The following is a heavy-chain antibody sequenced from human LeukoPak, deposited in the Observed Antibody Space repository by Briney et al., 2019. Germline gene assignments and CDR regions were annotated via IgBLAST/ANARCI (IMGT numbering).Heavy chain of an antibody. J-gene: IGHJ4*02. CDR1: GFPFSSYA. V-gene: IGHV3-23*01. CDR3: ANEPGIAAAGTRFRGTVDY. D-gene: IGHD6-13*01. CDR2: ISGSGGST. Sequence: GGSLRLSCAASGFPFSSYAMSWVRQAPGKGLEWVSAISGSGGSTYYADSVKGRFTISRDSSKNTLYLQMNSLRAEDTAVYYCANEPGIAAAGTRFRGTVDYWGQGTLVTVSS.